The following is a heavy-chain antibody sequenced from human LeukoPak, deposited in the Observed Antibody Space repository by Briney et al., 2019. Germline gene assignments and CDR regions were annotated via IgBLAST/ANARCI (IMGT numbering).Heavy chain of an antibody. V-gene: IGHV5-10-1*01. D-gene: IGHD6-19*01. CDR1: GYSFTNYW. Sequence: GESLKISCQASGYSFTNYWITWVRQVPGKGLEWMGGIDPGDSATNYGPSFQGHVIISADRSTTTAYLHFNSLEASATALYYCARPSGWSGYDIWGQGTMVIVSS. J-gene: IGHJ3*02. CDR3: ARPSGWSGYDI. CDR2: IDPGDSAT.